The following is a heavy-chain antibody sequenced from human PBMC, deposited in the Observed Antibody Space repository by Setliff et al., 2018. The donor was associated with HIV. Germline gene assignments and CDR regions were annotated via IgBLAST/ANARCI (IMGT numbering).Heavy chain of an antibody. CDR3: ARGRKKTLAVSGTRYFDF. D-gene: IGHD6-19*01. CDR2: VTHSGST. J-gene: IGHJ4*02. CDR1: GGSLSGFY. V-gene: IGHV4-34*01. Sequence: SETLSLTCAVYGGSLSGFYWTFIRQSPGKGLEWIGEVTHSGSTTYDPSLKSRITISVDTSKNQFSLKLTPVTAADMGVYYCARGRKKTLAVSGTRYFDFWGQGALVTVSS.